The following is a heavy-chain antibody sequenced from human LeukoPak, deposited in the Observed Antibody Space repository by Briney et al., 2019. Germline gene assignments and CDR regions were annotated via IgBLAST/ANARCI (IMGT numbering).Heavy chain of an antibody. V-gene: IGHV3-21*01. J-gene: IGHJ6*03. D-gene: IGHD6-6*01. CDR2: ISSSSSYI. Sequence: GGSLRLSCAASGFTFSSYSMNWVHQAPGKGLEWVSSISSSSSYIYYADSVKGRFTISRDNAKNSLYLQMNSLRAEDTAVYYCARKHGLYSSSSHIMDVWGKGTTVTVSS. CDR3: ARKHGLYSSSSHIMDV. CDR1: GFTFSSYS.